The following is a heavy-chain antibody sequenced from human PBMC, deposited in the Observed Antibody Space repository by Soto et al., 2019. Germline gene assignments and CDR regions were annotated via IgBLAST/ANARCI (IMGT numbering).Heavy chain of an antibody. Sequence: QLQLQESGPGLVKPSETLSLTCTVSGGSISSSSYYWGWIRQPPGKGLEWIGSIYYSGSTYYNPSLKSRVTISVDTSKNQFSLKLSSVTAADTAVYYCASHVISHYGSGSYHNWFDPWGQGTLVTVSS. CDR3: ASHVISHYGSGSYHNWFDP. CDR2: IYYSGST. J-gene: IGHJ5*02. D-gene: IGHD3-10*01. CDR1: GGSISSSSYY. V-gene: IGHV4-39*01.